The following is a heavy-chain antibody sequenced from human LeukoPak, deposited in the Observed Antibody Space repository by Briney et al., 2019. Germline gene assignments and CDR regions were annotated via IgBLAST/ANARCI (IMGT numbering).Heavy chain of an antibody. CDR1: GYTFTDYY. J-gene: IGHJ4*02. CDR2: INPHSGDT. Sequence: ASVKVSCKAPGYTFTDYYIHWVRQAPGQGLDWMGWINPHSGDTNYAQKFQGRVTVTRDTSISTAYMELNRLKSDDTAVYYCTRGGISDYIGDYWGQGTLVTVSS. CDR3: TRGGISDYIGDY. D-gene: IGHD4-11*01. V-gene: IGHV1-2*02.